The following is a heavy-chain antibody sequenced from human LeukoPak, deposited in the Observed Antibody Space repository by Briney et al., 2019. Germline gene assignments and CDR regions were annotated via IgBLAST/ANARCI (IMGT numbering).Heavy chain of an antibody. V-gene: IGHV1-69*02. CDR3: ARGPTTNSWFDP. J-gene: IGHJ5*02. CDR2: IIPILGIA. CDR1: GGTFSSYT. Sequence: SVKVSRKASGGTFSSYTISWVRQAPGQGLEWMGRIIPILGIANYAQKFQGRVTITADKSTSTAYMELSSLRSEDTAVYYCARGPTTNSWFDPWGQGTLVTVSS. D-gene: IGHD2-8*01.